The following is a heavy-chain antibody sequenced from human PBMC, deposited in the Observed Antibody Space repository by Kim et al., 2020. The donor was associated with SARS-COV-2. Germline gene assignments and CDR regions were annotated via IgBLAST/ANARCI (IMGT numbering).Heavy chain of an antibody. CDR1: GGSISSSSYY. CDR3: ARRGYSYGFGGRGGWYFDY. V-gene: IGHV4-39*01. D-gene: IGHD5-18*01. J-gene: IGHJ4*02. CDR2: IYYSGST. Sequence: SETLSLTCTVSGGSISSSSYYWGWIRQPPGKGLEWIGSIYYSGSTYDNPSLKSRVTISVDTSKNQFSLKLSSVTAADTAVYYCARRGYSYGFGGRGGWYFDYWGPGTLVTVSS.